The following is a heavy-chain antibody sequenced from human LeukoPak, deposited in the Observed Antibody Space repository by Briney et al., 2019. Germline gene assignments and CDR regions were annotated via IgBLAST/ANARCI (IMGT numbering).Heavy chain of an antibody. D-gene: IGHD2-2*01. Sequence: GGSLRLSCAASGCTFSSYAMSWVRQAPGQGLEWVSASSGSGGSTHYADSVKGRCTISRVNSKNTQYLQMNSLRTEHTAVYYCAEDFVGVIPAVSEDYYYYYMDVWGKGTTVTVSS. CDR1: GCTFSSYA. CDR3: AEDFVGVIPAVSEDYYYYYMDV. J-gene: IGHJ6*03. CDR2: SSGSGGST. V-gene: IGHV3-23*01.